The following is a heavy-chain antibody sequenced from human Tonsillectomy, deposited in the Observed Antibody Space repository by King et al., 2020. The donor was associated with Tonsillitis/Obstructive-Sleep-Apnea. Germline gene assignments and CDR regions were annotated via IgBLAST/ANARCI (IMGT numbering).Heavy chain of an antibody. CDR3: ARALYGDYPWNAFDI. J-gene: IGHJ3*02. D-gene: IGHD4-17*01. CDR2: ISYDGSKT. V-gene: IGHV3-30*04. Sequence: VQLVESGGGVVQPGRSLRLSCAASGLAFSSYTMHWVRQAPGKGLEWVAVISYDGSKTYFADSVKGRFTIARDNSKNTLYLHMNTLRPDDTTVYYCARALYGDYPWNAFDIWGQGTMVTVSS. CDR1: GLAFSSYT.